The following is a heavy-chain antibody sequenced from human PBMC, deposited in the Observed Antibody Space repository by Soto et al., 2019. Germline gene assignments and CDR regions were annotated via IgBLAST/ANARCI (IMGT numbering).Heavy chain of an antibody. CDR1: GYSFTSYD. CDR3: ARVRVPAECLDS. J-gene: IGHJ5*01. V-gene: IGHV1-8*02. Sequence: SVKVSCKGSGYSFTSYDITWVSQAPGQGLEWMGWVHPETGSTGYAQRFQGRVSMTSDTSRNTTYMELSDLRVEDTAVYYCARVRVPAECLDSWGKGTLVT. CDR2: VHPETGST.